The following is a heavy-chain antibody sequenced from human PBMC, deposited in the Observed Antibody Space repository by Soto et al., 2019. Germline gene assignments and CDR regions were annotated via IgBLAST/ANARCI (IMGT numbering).Heavy chain of an antibody. V-gene: IGHV1-58*02. J-gene: IGHJ4*02. D-gene: IGHD3-16*02. CDR3: AAGVGSRRGTYYDYIWGSYRYYFDY. Sequence: SVKVSCKASGFTFTSSAMQWVRQARGQRLERIGWIVVGSGNTNYAQKFQERVTITRDMSTSTAYMELSSLRSEDTAVYYCAAGVGSRRGTYYDYIWGSYRYYFDYWGQGTLVTVSS. CDR1: GFTFTSSA. CDR2: IVVGSGNT.